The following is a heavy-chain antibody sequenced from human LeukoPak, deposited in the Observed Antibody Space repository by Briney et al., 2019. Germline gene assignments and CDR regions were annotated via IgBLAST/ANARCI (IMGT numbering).Heavy chain of an antibody. D-gene: IGHD1-26*01. CDR3: ARAHSVDY. CDR1: GLTFSSYG. CDR2: ISNDGRNK. V-gene: IGHV3-30*03. J-gene: IGHJ4*02. Sequence: PGGSLRLSCAASGLTFSSYGMHWVRQAPGRGLEWVAVISNDGRNKYYVDSVKGRFTVSRDNAKNSLYLQMDSLRAEDTAVYYCARAHSVDYWGQGTLVTVSS.